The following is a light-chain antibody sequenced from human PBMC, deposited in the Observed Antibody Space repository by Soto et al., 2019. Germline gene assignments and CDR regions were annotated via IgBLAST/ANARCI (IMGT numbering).Light chain of an antibody. V-gene: IGKV2-28*01. CDR3: MQALQTPWT. J-gene: IGKJ1*01. CDR2: LGS. Sequence: DIVMTQSPLSLPVTPGEPASISCRSSQSLLHSNGYNYLDWYLQKPGQSPQLLIYLGSNRASGVPHRFSVSGSGTDFTLKISRVEAEDVGVYYCMQALQTPWTFGQGTKVEIK. CDR1: QSLLHSNGYNY.